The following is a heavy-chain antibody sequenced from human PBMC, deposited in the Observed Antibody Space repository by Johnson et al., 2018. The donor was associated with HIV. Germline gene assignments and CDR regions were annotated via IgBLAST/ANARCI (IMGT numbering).Heavy chain of an antibody. CDR3: ARSKDCRCGSCPDGFDI. V-gene: IGHV3-30*14. CDR2: ISFDGSNK. Sequence: QVQLVESGGGVVRPGRSLRLSCAASGFTFSNYPMHWVRQAPGKGLEWVAVISFDGSNKYYTDSVTGRFTISRDNSKNTLYLQMNSLRAEDTAVYYCARSKDCRCGSCPDGFDIWGQGTMVIVSS. J-gene: IGHJ3*02. D-gene: IGHD2-15*01. CDR1: GFTFSNYP.